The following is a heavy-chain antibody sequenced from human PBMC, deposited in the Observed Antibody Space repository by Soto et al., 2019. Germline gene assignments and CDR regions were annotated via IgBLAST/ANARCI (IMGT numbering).Heavy chain of an antibody. V-gene: IGHV1-3*01. D-gene: IGHD3-22*01. Sequence: QVQLVQSGAAVKKPGASVKVSCKASGYTFTSYAMHWVRQAPGQRLEWMGWINAGNVNTKYSQKFQGRVTITGDTPASPAYMELSSLKAEETAEYYCAIPRRIVSLDAFDIWGQGTMVTVAS. CDR1: GYTFTSYA. CDR3: AIPRRIVSLDAFDI. J-gene: IGHJ3*02. CDR2: INAGNVNT.